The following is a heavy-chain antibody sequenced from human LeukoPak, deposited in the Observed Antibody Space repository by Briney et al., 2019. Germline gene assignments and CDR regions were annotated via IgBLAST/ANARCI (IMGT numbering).Heavy chain of an antibody. CDR3: ARSDSNGFKNDY. J-gene: IGHJ4*02. D-gene: IGHD3-22*01. V-gene: IGHV1-2*02. Sequence: ASVKVSCKASGYTFTGYYMHWVLQAPGQGLEWMGWINPNSGGTNYAQKFQGRVTMTRDTSISTAYMELSRLRSDDTAVYYCARSDSNGFKNDYWGQGTLVTVSS. CDR1: GYTFTGYY. CDR2: INPNSGGT.